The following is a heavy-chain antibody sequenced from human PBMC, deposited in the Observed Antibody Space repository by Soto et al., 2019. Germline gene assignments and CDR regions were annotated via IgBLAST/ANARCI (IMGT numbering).Heavy chain of an antibody. CDR2: ISGSGTTI. CDR1: GFNFSDHF. Sequence: QAQVVESGGGLVKPGGSLRLSCATSGFNFSDHFMAWIRLSPGKGLEWIAYISGSGTTIYYADSVRGRFTISRDNANDSLYLQMHSLRAEDTAVYYCARDGRYKTPYDGFDTWGQGTMVTVSS. V-gene: IGHV3-11*01. D-gene: IGHD1-26*01. J-gene: IGHJ3*02. CDR3: ARDGRYKTPYDGFDT.